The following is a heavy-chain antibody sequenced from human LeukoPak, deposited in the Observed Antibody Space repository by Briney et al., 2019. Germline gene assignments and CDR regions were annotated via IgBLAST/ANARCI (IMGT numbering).Heavy chain of an antibody. CDR2: INTGNGNT. D-gene: IGHD3-10*01. CDR1: GYTFTRYA. CDR3: ATRSESSYGGVFDF. Sequence: ASVKVSCKASGYTFTRYAMHWVRQAPGQSLDWMGWINTGNGNTKYSPKFQGRVTLSRDTSANTVYMEVTSLRPEDTAVYYCATRSESSYGGVFDFWGQGSLVTVSS. J-gene: IGHJ4*02. V-gene: IGHV1-3*04.